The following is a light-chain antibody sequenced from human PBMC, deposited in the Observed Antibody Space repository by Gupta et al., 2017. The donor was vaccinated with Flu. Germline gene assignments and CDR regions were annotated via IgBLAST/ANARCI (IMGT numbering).Light chain of an antibody. V-gene: IGKV3-20*01. CDR3: QQYAASPLT. J-gene: IGKJ4*01. CDR2: AAS. CDR1: QSVGSNY. Sequence: EIVLTQSPGTLSLSPGEGVTLSCRASQSVGSNYLAWYQQRPGQPPRLLIYAASSTAPDIPSRFTGSGSGTDFTLTISRLEPEDFALYYCQQYAASPLTFGGGTRVEIK.